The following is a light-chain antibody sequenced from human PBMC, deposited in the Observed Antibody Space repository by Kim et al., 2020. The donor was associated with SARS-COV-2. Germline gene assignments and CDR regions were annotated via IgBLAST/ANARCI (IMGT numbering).Light chain of an antibody. CDR1: QTIINR. J-gene: IGKJ4*01. CDR2: DAS. CDR3: QQYNTYSLT. Sequence: ASLGDRVTITCRASQTIINRLAWYQQRPGKAPTLLIYDASSLESGVPSRFSGSGSGTEFTLTISSLQPDDFATYYCQQYNTYSLTFGGGTKVDIK. V-gene: IGKV1-5*01.